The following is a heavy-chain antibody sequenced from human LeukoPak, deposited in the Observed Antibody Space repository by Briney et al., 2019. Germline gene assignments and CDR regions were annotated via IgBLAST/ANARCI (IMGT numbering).Heavy chain of an antibody. CDR1: GGSISSSSYY. Sequence: RTSETLSLTCTVSGGSISSSSYYWGWIRQPPGKGLEWIGSIYHSGSTYYNPSLKSRVTISVDTSKNQFSLKLSSVTAADTAVYYCARDSGIYDFWSGYYTGPFDYWGQGTLVTVSS. V-gene: IGHV4-39*07. CDR2: IYHSGST. J-gene: IGHJ4*02. D-gene: IGHD3-3*01. CDR3: ARDSGIYDFWSGYYTGPFDY.